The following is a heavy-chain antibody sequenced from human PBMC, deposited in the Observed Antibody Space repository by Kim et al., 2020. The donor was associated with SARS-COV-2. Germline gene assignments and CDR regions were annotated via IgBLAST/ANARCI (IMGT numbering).Heavy chain of an antibody. Sequence: GGSLRLSCAASGFTVSSNYMSWVRQAPGKGLEWVSVIYSGGSTYYADSVKGRFTISRDNSKNTLYLQMNSLRAEDTAVYYCARDVRMFLGGSSYYFDYWGQGTLVTVSS. CDR1: GFTVSSNY. CDR2: IYSGGST. V-gene: IGHV3-53*01. J-gene: IGHJ4*02. CDR3: ARDVRMFLGGSSYYFDY. D-gene: IGHD2-15*01.